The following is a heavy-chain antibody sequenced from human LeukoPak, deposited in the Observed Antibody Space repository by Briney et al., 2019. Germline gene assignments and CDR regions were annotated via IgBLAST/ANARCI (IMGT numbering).Heavy chain of an antibody. CDR3: ARDFHCGGGDCSWVDY. D-gene: IGHD2-21*01. CDR1: GASISSGNYY. Sequence: SETLSLTCTVSGASISSGNYYWSWIRQPPGKGLEWIGYIYHSGTTCYNPSLNSRVTLSVDRSKNQFSLKMTSVTAADTAVYYCARDFHCGGGDCSWVDYWGQGTLVTVSS. J-gene: IGHJ4*02. V-gene: IGHV4-30-2*01. CDR2: IYHSGTT.